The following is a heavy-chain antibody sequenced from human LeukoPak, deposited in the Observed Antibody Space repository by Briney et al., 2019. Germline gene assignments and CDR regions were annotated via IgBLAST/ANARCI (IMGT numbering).Heavy chain of an antibody. V-gene: IGHV1-2*02. CDR1: GYTFSSYG. D-gene: IGHD3-22*01. Sequence: ASVKVSCKASGYTFSSYGIGWVRQAPGQGLEWMGWINPNNGGTNYAQKFQGRVTMTRDTSISTAYMELSRLRSDDTAVYYCAMSHDYYDSSGYYYFDYWGQGTLVTVSS. J-gene: IGHJ4*02. CDR3: AMSHDYYDSSGYYYFDY. CDR2: INPNNGGT.